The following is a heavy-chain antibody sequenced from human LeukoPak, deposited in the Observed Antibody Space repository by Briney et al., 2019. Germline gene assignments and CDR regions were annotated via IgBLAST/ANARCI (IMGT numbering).Heavy chain of an antibody. CDR3: ARSRDGYKKYDAFDI. V-gene: IGHV3-21*01. J-gene: IGHJ3*02. D-gene: IGHD5-24*01. Sequence: PGGSLRLSCAASGFTFSSYSMNWVRQAPGKGLEWVSSISSSSSYIYYADSVKGRFTISRDNSKNTLYLQMNSLRAEDTAVYYCARSRDGYKKYDAFDIWGQGTMVTVSS. CDR1: GFTFSSYS. CDR2: ISSSSSYI.